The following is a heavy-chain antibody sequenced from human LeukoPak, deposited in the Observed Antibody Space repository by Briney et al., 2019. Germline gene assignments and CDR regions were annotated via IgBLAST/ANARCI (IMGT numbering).Heavy chain of an antibody. CDR1: GDSVSNNNAA. V-gene: IGHV6-1*01. CDR2: TYYRSKWYN. J-gene: IGHJ5*02. CDR3: VRDVRSFSGWFDP. Sequence: SQTLSLTCAISGDSVSNNNAAWNWIRQSPSRGLEWLGRTYYRSKWYNDYAVSVQSRITINPDTLKNQFSLQLNSVTPEDTAVYYCVRDVRSFSGWFDPWGQGTLVTVS.